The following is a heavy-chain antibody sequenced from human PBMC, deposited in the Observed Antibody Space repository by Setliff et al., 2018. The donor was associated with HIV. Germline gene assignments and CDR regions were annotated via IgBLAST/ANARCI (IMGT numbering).Heavy chain of an antibody. CDR1: GGSFSGYY. CDR3: ASRIYYYDSSRVLREEGFDP. Sequence: SETLSLTCAVYGGSFSGYYWNWIRQSPGKGLEWIGEITHSGSTNYNPSLKSRVTISIDTSKNQFSLNLNSVTAADTAVYYCASRIYYYDSSRVLREEGFDPWGQGTLVTVSS. V-gene: IGHV4-34*01. D-gene: IGHD3-22*01. CDR2: ITHSGST. J-gene: IGHJ5*02.